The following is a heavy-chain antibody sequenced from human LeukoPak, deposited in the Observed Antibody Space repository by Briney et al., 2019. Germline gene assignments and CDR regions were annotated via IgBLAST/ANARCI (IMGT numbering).Heavy chain of an antibody. V-gene: IGHV1-18*04. J-gene: IGHJ4*02. D-gene: IGHD3-9*01. CDR1: GYTFTSYG. CDR3: ARVLDDILTGYYPFDY. Sequence: ASAKVSCKASGYTFTSYGSSWVRQAPGQGLEWMGWISAYYGNTNYAQKLQGRVTMTTDTSTSTAYMELRSLRSDDTAVYYCARVLDDILTGYYPFDYWGQGTLVTVSS. CDR2: ISAYYGNT.